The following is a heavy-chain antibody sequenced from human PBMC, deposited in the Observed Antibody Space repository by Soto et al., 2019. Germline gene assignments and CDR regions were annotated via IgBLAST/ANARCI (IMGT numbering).Heavy chain of an antibody. J-gene: IGHJ4*02. D-gene: IGHD2-21*02. CDR3: ARGGDWQFDY. Sequence: PSETLSLTCAVSGDSISSDKWWSGVRQPPGKGLEWIGEIHHSGRTNYNPSLKSRVTILVEKSKNQVSLELSSMTAADTDVYYCARGGDWQFDYWGQGTLVTVSS. V-gene: IGHV4-4*02. CDR2: IHHSGRT. CDR1: GDSISSDKW.